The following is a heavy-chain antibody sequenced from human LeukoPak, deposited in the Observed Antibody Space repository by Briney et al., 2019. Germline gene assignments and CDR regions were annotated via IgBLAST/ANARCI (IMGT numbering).Heavy chain of an antibody. V-gene: IGHV1-46*01. D-gene: IGHD6-6*01. CDR2: INPSGGTT. CDR1: GYTFTSYF. CDR3: ARVSGWSIAARPGVGYFDY. Sequence: GASVKVSCKTSGYTFTSYFMHWVRQAPGQGLEWMGIINPSGGTTSYAQKFQGRVTMTRDTSTSTVYMELSSLRSDDTAVYYCARVSGWSIAARPGVGYFDYWGQGTLVTVSS. J-gene: IGHJ4*02.